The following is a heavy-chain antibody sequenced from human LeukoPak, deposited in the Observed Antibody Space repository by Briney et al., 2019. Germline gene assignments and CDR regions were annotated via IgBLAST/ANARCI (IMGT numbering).Heavy chain of an antibody. Sequence: PSETLSLTCTVSGGSISSSSYYWGWIRQPPGKGLEWIGYTYYSGSTNYNPSLKSRVTISVDTSKNQFSLRLSSVTAADTAVYYCARAEAKFYSDSRGPRKSVAFDIWGQGTMVTVSS. CDR3: ARAEAKFYSDSRGPRKSVAFDI. CDR1: GGSISSSSYY. J-gene: IGHJ3*02. V-gene: IGHV4-61*05. D-gene: IGHD3-22*01. CDR2: TYYSGST.